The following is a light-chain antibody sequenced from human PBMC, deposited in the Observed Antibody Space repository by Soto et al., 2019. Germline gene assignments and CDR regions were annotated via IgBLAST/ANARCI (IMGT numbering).Light chain of an antibody. Sequence: QSALTQPPSASGSPGQSVTISCTGTSSDVGGYKYVSWYQQHPGKAPKLMIFEVSRRPSGVPDRFSDSKSGNTASLTVSGLQAEDEADYYCSSYAGRNTWVFGGGTKLTV. J-gene: IGLJ3*02. CDR2: EVS. CDR3: SSYAGRNTWV. V-gene: IGLV2-8*01. CDR1: SSDVGGYKY.